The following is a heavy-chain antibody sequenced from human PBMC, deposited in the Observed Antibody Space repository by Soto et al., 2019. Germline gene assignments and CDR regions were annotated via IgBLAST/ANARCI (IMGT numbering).Heavy chain of an antibody. V-gene: IGHV3-23*01. CDR2: ISGSGGST. CDR1: GFTFSSYA. J-gene: IGHJ4*02. D-gene: IGHD2-2*01. Sequence: GGSLRLSCAASGFTFSSYAMSWVRQAPGKGLEWVSAISGSGGSTYYADSVKGRFTISRDNSKNTLYLQMNSLRAEDTAVYYCAKDLFIYCSSTSCYQFDYWGQGTLVTVSS. CDR3: AKDLFIYCSSTSCYQFDY.